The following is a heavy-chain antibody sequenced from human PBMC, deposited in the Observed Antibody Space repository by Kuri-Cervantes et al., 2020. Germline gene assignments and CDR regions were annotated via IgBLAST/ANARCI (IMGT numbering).Heavy chain of an antibody. CDR1: GFSLRTSGMR. V-gene: IGHV2-70*12. CDR2: IDWDDDK. Sequence: SGPTLVKPTQTLTLTCTFSGFSLRTSGMRVSWIRQPPGKALEWLARIDWDDDKFYSTSLKTRLTISKDTSKNQVVLTMTNMDPVDTATYYCAHRRYYNFWSGFNDAFDIWGQGTMVTVSS. CDR3: AHRRYYNFWSGFNDAFDI. J-gene: IGHJ3*02. D-gene: IGHD3-3*01.